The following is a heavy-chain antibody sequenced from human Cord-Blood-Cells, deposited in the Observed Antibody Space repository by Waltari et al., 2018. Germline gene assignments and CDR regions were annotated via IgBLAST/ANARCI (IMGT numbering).Heavy chain of an antibody. J-gene: IGHJ4*02. CDR2: SNSDGSST. D-gene: IGHD6-13*01. Sequence: EVQLVESGGGLVQPGGSLRLSCAASGFTFSSYWMHWVRQAPGKGLVWFSRSNSDGSSTSYADSVKARFTISRHNAKNTLYLQMNSLRAEDTAVYYCARDFSSSRYRYFDYWGQGTLVTVSS. V-gene: IGHV3-74*01. CDR1: GFTFSSYW. CDR3: ARDFSSSRYRYFDY.